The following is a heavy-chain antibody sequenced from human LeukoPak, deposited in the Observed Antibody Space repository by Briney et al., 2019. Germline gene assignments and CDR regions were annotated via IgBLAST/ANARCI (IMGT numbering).Heavy chain of an antibody. D-gene: IGHD3-16*01. Sequence: PGGSLRLSCAASGFPFSGYLMTWVRQAPGRGLEWVATIKEDGSEAYFGDSVKGRFAISRDNAKNSLYLQMNSLRGEDTAVYYCARGGANRFDYWGQGTLVTVSS. CDR3: ARGGANRFDY. CDR2: IKEDGSEA. J-gene: IGHJ4*02. V-gene: IGHV3-7*04. CDR1: GFPFSGYL.